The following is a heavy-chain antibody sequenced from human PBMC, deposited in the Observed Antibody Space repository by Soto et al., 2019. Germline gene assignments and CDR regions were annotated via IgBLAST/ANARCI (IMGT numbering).Heavy chain of an antibody. V-gene: IGHV1-69*06. Sequence: QVQLVQSGAEVKKPGSSVKVSCKASGGPFSSYAISWVRQAPGQGLEWMGGIIPIFGTANYAQKFQDRVTITADKSTSTAYMELSGLRSEDTAVYYCAILYSVTILDWFDPWGRGTLVTVSS. CDR3: AILYSVTILDWFDP. CDR1: GGPFSSYA. D-gene: IGHD4-17*01. CDR2: IIPIFGTA. J-gene: IGHJ5*02.